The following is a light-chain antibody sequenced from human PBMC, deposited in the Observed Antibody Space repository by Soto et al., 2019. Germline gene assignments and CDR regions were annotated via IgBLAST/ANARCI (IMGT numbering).Light chain of an antibody. CDR3: QQYGRSPPLI. V-gene: IGKV3-20*01. CDR2: AAS. CDR1: QSASSNY. Sequence: EIVLTQSPGTLSFSPGERATLSCRASQSASSNYLAWYQQKPGQAPRLLIYAASTRATGIPDRFNGSGSGTDFTLPISRLEPEDFAVYYCQQYGRSPPLIFGGGTKVEIK. J-gene: IGKJ4*01.